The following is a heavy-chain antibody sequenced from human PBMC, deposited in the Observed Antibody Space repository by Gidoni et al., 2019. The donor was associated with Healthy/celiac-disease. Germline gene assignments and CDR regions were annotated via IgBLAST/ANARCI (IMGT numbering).Heavy chain of an antibody. CDR3: ARGSGSGAYCGGDCYSGAFDI. Sequence: VQLVESGGGVVQPGRSLRLSCDASGFTFRSYGMHWVRQAPGKGLEWVAVIWYDGSNKYYADSVKGRFTISRDNSKNTLYLQMNSLRAEDTAVYYCARGSGSGAYCGGDCYSGAFDIWGQGTMVTVSS. CDR2: IWYDGSNK. V-gene: IGHV3-33*01. CDR1: GFTFRSYG. D-gene: IGHD2-21*01. J-gene: IGHJ3*02.